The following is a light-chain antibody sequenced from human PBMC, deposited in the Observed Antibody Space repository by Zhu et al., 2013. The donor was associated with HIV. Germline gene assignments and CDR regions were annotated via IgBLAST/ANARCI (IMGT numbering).Light chain of an antibody. V-gene: IGLV2-14*01. CDR3: QSYDTTLSGV. Sequence: QSALTQPASVSGSPGQSITISCTGTSSDVGDYNYVSWYQQHPGKAPKLMIYEVTNRPSGVSNRFSGSKSGNTASLTISGLQAEDEADYYCQSYDTTLSGVFGSGTKVTVL. CDR2: EVT. J-gene: IGLJ1*01. CDR1: SSDVGDYNY.